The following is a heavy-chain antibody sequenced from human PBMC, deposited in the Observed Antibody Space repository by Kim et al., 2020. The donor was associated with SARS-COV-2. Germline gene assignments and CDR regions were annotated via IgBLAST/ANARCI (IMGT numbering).Heavy chain of an antibody. Sequence: SVKVSCKASGGTFSSYAISWVRQAPGQGLEWMGGFITNFGTANYAQKFQGRVTITADESTSTAYMELSSLRSEDTAVYYCARGGTVAVTRDYYYGMDVWGQGTTVTVSS. CDR1: GGTFSSYA. CDR3: ARGGTVAVTRDYYYGMDV. V-gene: IGHV1-69*13. CDR2: FITNFGTA. J-gene: IGHJ6*02. D-gene: IGHD6-19*01.